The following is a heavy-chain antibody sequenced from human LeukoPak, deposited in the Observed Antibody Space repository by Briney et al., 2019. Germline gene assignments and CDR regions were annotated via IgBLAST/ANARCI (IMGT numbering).Heavy chain of an antibody. D-gene: IGHD5-24*01. CDR3: IRIDGWPDY. CDR2: INTAGSTT. Sequence: VWVSLINTAGSTTNYADSVKGRFTISRDNAKNTLFLQINSLRAEDTGIYYCIRIDGWPDYWGRGTLVTVSS. V-gene: IGHV3-74*01. J-gene: IGHJ4*02.